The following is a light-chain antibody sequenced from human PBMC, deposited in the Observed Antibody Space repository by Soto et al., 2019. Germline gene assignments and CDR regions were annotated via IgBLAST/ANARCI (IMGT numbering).Light chain of an antibody. V-gene: IGLV2-14*01. CDR1: SSDVGAYNF. Sequence: QSALTQPASVSGSPGQSITISCTGTSSDVGAYNFVSWYQQHPGKAPKLMIYDVSNWPPGVSNRFCGSKSGNTASLTSSGLQAEDEADDYCSSYTSSSTVVFGGGTKVTVL. CDR3: SSYTSSSTVV. CDR2: DVS. J-gene: IGLJ2*01.